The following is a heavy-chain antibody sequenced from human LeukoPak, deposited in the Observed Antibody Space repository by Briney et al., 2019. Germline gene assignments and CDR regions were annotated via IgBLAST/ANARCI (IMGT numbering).Heavy chain of an antibody. CDR2: IYHSGST. J-gene: IGHJ6*02. D-gene: IGHD4-17*01. V-gene: IGHV4-4*02. CDR1: GGSISSSNW. CDR3: ARRGDYVSSGMDV. Sequence: SETLSLTCAVSGGSISSSNWWSWVRQPPGKGLEWIGEIYHSGSTNYNPSLKSRVTIPVDKSKNQFPLKLSSVTAADTAVYYCARRGDYVSSGMDVWGQGTTVTVSS.